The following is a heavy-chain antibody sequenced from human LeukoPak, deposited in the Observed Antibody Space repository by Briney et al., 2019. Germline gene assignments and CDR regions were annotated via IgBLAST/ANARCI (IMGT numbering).Heavy chain of an antibody. V-gene: IGHV3-23*01. CDR1: GFTFSSYA. CDR3: AKRGIAAAASFDY. CDR2: ISGSGDYT. Sequence: PGGSLRLSCAASGFTFSSYAMSWVRQAPGKGLEWVSTISGSGDYTFYADSVKGRFTISRDNSKNPLYLQMNSLRADDTAVYYCAKRGIAAAASFDYWGQGTLVTVSS. J-gene: IGHJ4*02. D-gene: IGHD6-13*01.